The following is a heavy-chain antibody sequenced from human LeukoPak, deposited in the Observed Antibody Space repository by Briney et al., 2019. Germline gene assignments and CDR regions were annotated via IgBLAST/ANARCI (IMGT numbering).Heavy chain of an antibody. CDR2: IPYDGSNK. D-gene: IGHD3-16*02. J-gene: IGHJ6*02. CDR1: GFTFSSYA. Sequence: GGSLRLSCAASGFTFSSYAVHWVRQAPGKGLEWVAVIPYDGSNKYYADSVKGRFTISRDNSKNTLYLQMNSLRAEDTAVYYCASFYHYGMDVWGQGTTVTVSS. V-gene: IGHV3-30-3*01. CDR3: ASFYHYGMDV.